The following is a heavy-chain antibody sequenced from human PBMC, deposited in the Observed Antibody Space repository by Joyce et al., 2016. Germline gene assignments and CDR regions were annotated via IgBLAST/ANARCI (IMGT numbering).Heavy chain of an antibody. V-gene: IGHV3-15*01. CDR1: GFSFRNAW. Sequence: EVQLVESGGGLVKPGGSLRVSCAASGFSFRNAWVTWVRQDQGKGVAWVGSVKSKSQGGTTDYAAPVKGRFTISRDDSRDTAYLQMNSLKSEDTGVYFCVTGLCIGTACHWDDAFDVWGQGTMVTVSS. D-gene: IGHD2-2*01. CDR2: VKSKSQGGTT. CDR3: VTGLCIGTACHWDDAFDV. J-gene: IGHJ3*01.